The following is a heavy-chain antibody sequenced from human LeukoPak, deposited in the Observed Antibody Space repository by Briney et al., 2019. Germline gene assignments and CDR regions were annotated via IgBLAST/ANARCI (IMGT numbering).Heavy chain of an antibody. D-gene: IGHD5-12*01. CDR3: AKAYGYRGFFPDF. J-gene: IGHJ4*02. V-gene: IGHV3-23*01. CDR2: ISGSGGGT. Sequence: GGSLRLSCAASGFTFSSYAMSWVRQAPGKGLEWVSAISGSGGGTYYADSVKGRYSISRDNSKNTVYLQMNSLRAEDTAVYYCAKAYGYRGFFPDFWGQGTLVTVSS. CDR1: GFTFSSYA.